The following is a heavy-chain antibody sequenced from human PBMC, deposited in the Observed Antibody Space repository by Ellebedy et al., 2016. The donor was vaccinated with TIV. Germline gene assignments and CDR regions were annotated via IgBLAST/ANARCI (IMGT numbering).Heavy chain of an antibody. J-gene: IGHJ6*02. CDR3: ARDWGIVVPAARGEYYYYYYGMDV. V-gene: IGHV4-34*01. CDR1: GGSFSDYY. Sequence: SETLSLXXAVYGGSFSDYYWSWFRQPPGKGLEWIGEITHSGNNNYSPSLKSRVTISRDTSKKQFSLRLSSVTAADTAVYYCARDWGIVVPAARGEYYYYYYGMDVWGQGTTVTVSS. D-gene: IGHD2-2*01. CDR2: ITHSGNN.